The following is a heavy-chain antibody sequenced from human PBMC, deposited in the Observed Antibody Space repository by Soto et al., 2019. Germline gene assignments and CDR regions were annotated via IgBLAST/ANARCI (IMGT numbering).Heavy chain of an antibody. J-gene: IGHJ1*01. CDR2: ISNDGSS. CDR3: ARLPNKSPQN. Sequence: EVQLVESGGGLVQPGGSLRLSCVASGFTFSSYWMHWVRQAPGKGLVWVSSISNDGSSIYADPVKGRFTISRDNAKNTLYLQMTSLRAEATAVYYCARLPNKSPQNWGQGTLVIVSP. V-gene: IGHV3-74*01. CDR1: GFTFSSYW.